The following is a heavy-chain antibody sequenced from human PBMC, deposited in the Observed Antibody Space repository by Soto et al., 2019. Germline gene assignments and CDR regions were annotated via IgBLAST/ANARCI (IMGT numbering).Heavy chain of an antibody. V-gene: IGHV4-39*01. CDR2: IDYNGVN. CDR3: GKVLVDGTGHTDPDS. D-gene: IGHD2-15*01. Sequence: SETLSLTCTVSDGSIYRSCYYCGWILHPPGRGLEWIGNIDYNGVNYCNPSLKSRVTISRDTPKDQFSLKFTSVTASDTALYYCGKVLVDGTGHTDPDSWGPGTLVPVSS. J-gene: IGHJ4*02. CDR1: DGSIYRSCYY.